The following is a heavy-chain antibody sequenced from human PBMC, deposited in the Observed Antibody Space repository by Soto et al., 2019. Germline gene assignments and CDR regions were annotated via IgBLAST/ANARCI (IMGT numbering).Heavy chain of an antibody. D-gene: IGHD3-3*01. Sequence: QVQLVQSGAEVKTPGSSVKVSCEASGGTFNTNSISWVRQASGQGLEWMGGIIPVLGTLIYAQKFQGRVTITADESTNTAYMELSSLRSDDTAVYFCARAGVYDFWSGQTNHHGMDVWGQGTTVTVSS. CDR2: IIPVLGTL. J-gene: IGHJ6*02. CDR3: ARAGVYDFWSGQTNHHGMDV. CDR1: GGTFNTNS. V-gene: IGHV1-69*11.